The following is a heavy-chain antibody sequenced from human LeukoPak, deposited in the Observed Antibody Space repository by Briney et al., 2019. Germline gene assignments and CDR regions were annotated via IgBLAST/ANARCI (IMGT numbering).Heavy chain of an antibody. CDR1: GGSISSSSYY. Sequence: SETLSLTCTVSGGSISSSSYYWGWIRQPPGKGLEWIGSIYYSGSTYYNPSLKSRVTISVDTSKNQFSLKLSSVTAADTAVYYCARLTGYCSGGSCPPRGYWGQGTLVTVSS. CDR3: ARLTGYCSGGSCPPRGY. V-gene: IGHV4-39*01. D-gene: IGHD2-15*01. J-gene: IGHJ4*02. CDR2: IYYSGST.